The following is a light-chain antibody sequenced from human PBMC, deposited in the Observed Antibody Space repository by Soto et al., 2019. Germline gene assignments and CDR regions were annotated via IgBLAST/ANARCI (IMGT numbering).Light chain of an antibody. CDR1: SSDVGGYNY. V-gene: IGLV2-14*03. CDR2: DVS. Sequence: QSALTQPASVSVSPGQSITISCTGTSSDVGGYNYVSWYQHHPGKAPKLMIYDVSNRPSGVSIRFSGSKSGNTASLTISGLQAEDAADYYCSSYTSSSTLYAFGTGTKLTLL. CDR3: SSYTSSSTLYA. J-gene: IGLJ1*01.